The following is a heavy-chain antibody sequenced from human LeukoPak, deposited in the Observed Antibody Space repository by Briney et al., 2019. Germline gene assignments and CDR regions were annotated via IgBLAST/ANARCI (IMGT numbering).Heavy chain of an antibody. CDR3: VRAYCGGDCYFDAFDI. J-gene: IGHJ3*02. CDR1: GYTFTGYY. D-gene: IGHD2-21*02. CDR2: INPNSGGT. Sequence: GASVKVSCKASGYTFTGYYMHWVRQAPGQGLEGMGWINPNSGGTNYAQEPQGRVTMTRDQSISTGYMELSRLRSGGTGVFYFVRAYCGGDCYFDAFDIWGQGTMVTVSS. V-gene: IGHV1-2*02.